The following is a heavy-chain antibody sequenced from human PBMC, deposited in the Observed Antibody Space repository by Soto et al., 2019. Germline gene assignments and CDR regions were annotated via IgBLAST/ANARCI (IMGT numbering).Heavy chain of an antibody. V-gene: IGHV4-59*01. CDR3: ARENEYGDYDWFDP. J-gene: IGHJ5*02. CDR1: GGSISSYY. Sequence: SETLSLTCTVSGGSISSYYWSWIRQPPGKGLEWIGYIYYSGSTNYNPSLKSRVTISVDTSKNQFSLKLSSVTAADTAVYYCARENEYGDYDWFDPWGQGTLVTVSS. D-gene: IGHD4-17*01. CDR2: IYYSGST.